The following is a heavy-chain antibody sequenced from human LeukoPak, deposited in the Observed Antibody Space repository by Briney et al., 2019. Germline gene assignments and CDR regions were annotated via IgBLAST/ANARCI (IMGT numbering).Heavy chain of an antibody. CDR1: GFTFSSYW. CDR2: IKQDGSEK. J-gene: IGHJ6*02. D-gene: IGHD5-24*01. CDR3: AREGSMATILSLGYYYYGMDV. V-gene: IGHV3-7*01. Sequence: PGGSLRLSCAASGFTFSSYWISWVRQAPGKGLEWVANIKQDGSEKYYVDSVKGRFTISRDNAKNSLYLQMNSLRAEDTAVYYCAREGSMATILSLGYYYYGMDVWGQGTTVTVSS.